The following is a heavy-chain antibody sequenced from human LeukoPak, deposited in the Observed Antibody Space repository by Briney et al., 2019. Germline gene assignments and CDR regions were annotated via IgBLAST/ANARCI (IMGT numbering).Heavy chain of an antibody. CDR2: INPNSGGT. D-gene: IGHD6-6*01. J-gene: IGHJ4*02. CDR3: ARVQYSGSAALDY. V-gene: IGHV1-2*02. CDR1: GYTFTGYY. Sequence: GASVKVSCKASGYTFTGYYMHWVRQAPGQGLEWMGWINPNSGGTNYAQKFQGRVTMTSDTSISTAYMELSRLRSDDTAVYYCARVQYSGSAALDYWGPGTLVTVSS.